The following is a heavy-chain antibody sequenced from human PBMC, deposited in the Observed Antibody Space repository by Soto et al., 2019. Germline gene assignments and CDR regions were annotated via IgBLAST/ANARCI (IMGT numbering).Heavy chain of an antibody. J-gene: IGHJ4*02. CDR2: ISGGGVTT. Sequence: PGGSLRLSCAASGFTFSSYAMSWVRQAPGKGLEWVSTISGGGVTTYYADSVKGRFTISRDNSKNTLYLQMNSLRAEDTAVYYCAKQAGYTSDPFDYWGQGTLVTVSS. CDR1: GFTFSSYA. CDR3: AKQAGYTSDPFDY. D-gene: IGHD6-19*01. V-gene: IGHV3-23*01.